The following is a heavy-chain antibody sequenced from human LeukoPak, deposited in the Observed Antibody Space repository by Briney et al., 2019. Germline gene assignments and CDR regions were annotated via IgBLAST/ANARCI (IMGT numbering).Heavy chain of an antibody. CDR2: INHSGST. Sequence: SETLSLTCAVYGGSFSGYYWSWIRQPPGKGLEWIGEINHSGSTNYNPSLKSRVTISVDTSKNQFSLKLSSVTAADTAVCYCARLSYGSSIHLNWFDPWGQGTLVTVSS. J-gene: IGHJ5*02. CDR3: ARLSYGSSIHLNWFDP. CDR1: GGSFSGYY. D-gene: IGHD6-6*01. V-gene: IGHV4-34*01.